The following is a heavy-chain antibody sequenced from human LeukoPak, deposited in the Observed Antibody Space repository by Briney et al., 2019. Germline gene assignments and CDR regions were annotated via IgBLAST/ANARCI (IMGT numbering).Heavy chain of an antibody. CDR3: AKDQIGTGIAVAGCYY. CDR2: ISSSGSTI. D-gene: IGHD6-19*01. CDR1: GFTFSSYE. Sequence: GGSLRLSCAASGFTFSSYEMIWVREAPGKALEWVSYISSSGSTIYYADSVKGRFTISRDNSKNTLYLQMNSLRAEDTAVYYCAKDQIGTGIAVAGCYYWGRGTLVTVSS. J-gene: IGHJ4*02. V-gene: IGHV3-48*03.